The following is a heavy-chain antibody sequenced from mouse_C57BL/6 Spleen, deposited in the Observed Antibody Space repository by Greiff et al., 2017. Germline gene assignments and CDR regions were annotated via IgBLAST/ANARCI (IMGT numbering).Heavy chain of an antibody. CDR2: ISDGGSYT. V-gene: IGHV5-4*01. CDR3: ARCPDYDGRYWYFDV. D-gene: IGHD2-4*01. J-gene: IGHJ1*03. CDR1: GFTFSSYA. Sequence: EVQVVESGGGLVKPGGSLKLSCAASGFTFSSYAMSWVRQTPEKRLEWVATISDGGSYTYYPDNVKGRFTISRDNAKNHLYLQMSHLKSEDTAMYYCARCPDYDGRYWYFDVWGTGTTVTVSS.